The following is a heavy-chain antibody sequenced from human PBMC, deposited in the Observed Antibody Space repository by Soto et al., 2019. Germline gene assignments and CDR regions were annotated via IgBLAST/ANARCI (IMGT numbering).Heavy chain of an antibody. Sequence: SVKVSCKASGGTFSSYTISWVRQAPGQGLEWMGRIIPILGIANYAQKFQGRVTITADKSTSTAYMELSSLRSEDTAVYYCARGCSGGSCPIASWFDPWGQGTLVTVSS. J-gene: IGHJ5*02. V-gene: IGHV1-69*02. CDR3: ARGCSGGSCPIASWFDP. D-gene: IGHD2-15*01. CDR1: GGTFSSYT. CDR2: IIPILGIA.